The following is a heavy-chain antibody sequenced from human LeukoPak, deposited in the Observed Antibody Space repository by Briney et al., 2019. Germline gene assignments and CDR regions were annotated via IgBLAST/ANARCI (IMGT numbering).Heavy chain of an antibody. V-gene: IGHV3-23*01. CDR2: ISDSGGYT. J-gene: IGHJ4*02. CDR3: AKTSKYFDY. CDR1: RFRFGSYA. Sequence: PGGSLRLSCAASRFRFGSYAMSWVRQAPGKRLEWVSTISDSGGYTYYAGSVKGRFTISRDHSRNTLYLQMNSLRVEDTAVYYCAKTSKYFDYWGQGTLVTVSS.